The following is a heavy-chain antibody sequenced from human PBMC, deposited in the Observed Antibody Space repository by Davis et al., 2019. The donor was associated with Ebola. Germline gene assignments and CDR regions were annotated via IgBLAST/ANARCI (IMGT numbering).Heavy chain of an antibody. D-gene: IGHD2-2*01. CDR3: ARRPAIYYYYYGMDV. CDR2: INHSGST. V-gene: IGHV4-34*01. CDR1: GGSFSGYY. Sequence: SETLSLTCAVYGGSFSGYYWSWIRQPPGKGLERIGEINHSGSTNYNPSLKSRVTISVDTSKNQFSLKLSSVTAADTAVYYCARRPAIYYYYYGMDVWGQGTTVTVSS. J-gene: IGHJ6*02.